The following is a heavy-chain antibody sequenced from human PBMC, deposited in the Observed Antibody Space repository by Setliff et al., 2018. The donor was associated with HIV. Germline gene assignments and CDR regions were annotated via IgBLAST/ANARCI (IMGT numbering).Heavy chain of an antibody. CDR2: ISNSGKI. J-gene: IGHJ3*02. V-gene: IGHV4-28*02. CDR3: ARTVPHSAAQDAFDI. CDR1: GYSISTNEW. Sequence: TLSLTCAVSGYSISTNEWWGWIRRPPGKGLAWIGYISNSGKIYYDPSLNSRVTLSADTSKNQLSLKLTSVTAEDTGVYYCARTVPHSAAQDAFDIWGQGTVVTVSS. D-gene: IGHD4-4*01.